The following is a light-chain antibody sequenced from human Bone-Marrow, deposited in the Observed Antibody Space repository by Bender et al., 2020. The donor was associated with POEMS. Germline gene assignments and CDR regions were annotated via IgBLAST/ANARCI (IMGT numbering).Light chain of an antibody. V-gene: IGLV3-21*02. CDR1: NIRSKS. J-gene: IGLJ3*02. CDR3: HVWDRNSAHVV. CDR2: DDS. Sequence: SYVLTQPPSVSVAPGQTARITCGGDNIRSKSVHWYRQKPGQAPVLVVYDDSARPSGISERFSGSNSGNTATLTISRVEAGDEADYYCHVWDRNSAHVVFGGGTSLTVL.